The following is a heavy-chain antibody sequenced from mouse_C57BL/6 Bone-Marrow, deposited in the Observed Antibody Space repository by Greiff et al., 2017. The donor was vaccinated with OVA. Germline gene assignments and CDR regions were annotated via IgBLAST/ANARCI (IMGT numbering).Heavy chain of an antibody. D-gene: IGHD1-1*01. CDR2: IHPSDSDT. CDR3: AITTTVVEDHYCAMDY. J-gene: IGHJ4*01. CDR1: GYTFTSYW. V-gene: IGHV1-74*01. Sequence: QVQLQQPGAELVKPGASVKVSCKASGYTFTSYWMHWVKQRPGQGLEWIGRIHPSDSDTNYNQKFKGKATLTVDKSSSTAYMQLSSLTSEDSAVYYCAITTTVVEDHYCAMDYWGQGTSVTVSS.